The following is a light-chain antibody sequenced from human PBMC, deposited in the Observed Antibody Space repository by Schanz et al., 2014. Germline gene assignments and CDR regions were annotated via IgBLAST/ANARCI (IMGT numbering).Light chain of an antibody. CDR1: TSNIGTGYD. Sequence: QSVLTQPPSVSGAPGQSVTISCTGSTSNIGTGYDVHWYQQLPGTAPKLLIYRNTNRPSGVPDRFSGSKSGTSASLAITGLQPEDDADYYCCSYAGSSTRHWVFGGGTKLTVL. V-gene: IGLV1-40*01. J-gene: IGLJ3*02. CDR3: CSYAGSSTRHWV. CDR2: RNT.